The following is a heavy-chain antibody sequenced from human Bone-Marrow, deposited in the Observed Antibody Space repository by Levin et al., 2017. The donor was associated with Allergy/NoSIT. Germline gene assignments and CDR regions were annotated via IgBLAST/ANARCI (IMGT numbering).Heavy chain of an antibody. J-gene: IGHJ4*02. V-gene: IGHV1-2*02. CDR1: GFNVTAYY. CDR3: ASAHYDVLTGYRIFDF. D-gene: IGHD3-9*01. CDR2: ISPKSGES. Sequence: PRASVKVSCKASGFNVTAYYVHWLRQAPGQGLEWLGWISPKSGESGRAEKFRGRVTMTRDTSFRTTYMELSSLRSDDTAIYYCASAHYDVLTGYRIFDFWGQGTLITVSS.